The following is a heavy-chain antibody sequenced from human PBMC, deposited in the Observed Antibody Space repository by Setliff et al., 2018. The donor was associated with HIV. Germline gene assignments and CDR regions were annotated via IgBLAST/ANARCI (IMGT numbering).Heavy chain of an antibody. V-gene: IGHV4-34*01. D-gene: IGHD2-15*01. CDR3: ARSLAYCSGGGCSSGNYYYMDV. J-gene: IGHJ6*03. Sequence: SETLSLTCAVYGGSFSGNYWNWIRQPPGKGLEWIGEINHSANTNYSPSLKSRVTISVDTSKNQYSLKLTSLIAADTAVYYCARSLAYCSGGGCSSGNYYYMDVWGKGTTVTVSS. CDR1: GGSFSGNY. CDR2: INHSANT.